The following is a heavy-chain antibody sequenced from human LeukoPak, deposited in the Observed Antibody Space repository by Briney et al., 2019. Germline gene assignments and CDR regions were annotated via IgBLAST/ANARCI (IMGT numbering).Heavy chain of an antibody. CDR2: KNHSGST. J-gene: IGHJ4*02. V-gene: IGHV4-34*01. CDR1: GGSFRVYY. D-gene: IGHD5-12*01. CDR3: ARDPGYSGYEGVDY. Sequence: ETLSLTCAVYGGSFRVYYWSWIRQPPGKGLEWIGEKNHSGSTNYNPSLKSRVTISVQTTKNQFSLKLSSVTAADTAVYYCARDPGYSGYEGVDYWGQGTLVTVSS.